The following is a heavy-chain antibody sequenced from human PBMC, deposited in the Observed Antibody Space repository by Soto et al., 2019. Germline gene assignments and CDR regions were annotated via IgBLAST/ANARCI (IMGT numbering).Heavy chain of an antibody. D-gene: IGHD6-19*01. J-gene: IGHJ1*01. CDR3: AKDWKAVAGASGYFQH. Sequence: PGGSLRLSCAASGFTFDDYAMHWVRQAPGKGLEWVSGISWNSGSIGYADSVKGRFTISRDNAKNSLYLQMNSLRAEDTALYYCAKDWKAVAGASGYFQHWGQGTLVTVSS. CDR1: GFTFDDYA. V-gene: IGHV3-9*01. CDR2: ISWNSGSI.